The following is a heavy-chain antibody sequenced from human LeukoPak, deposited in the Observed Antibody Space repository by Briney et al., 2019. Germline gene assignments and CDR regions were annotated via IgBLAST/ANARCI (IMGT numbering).Heavy chain of an antibody. CDR3: ARDSAAHGGY. J-gene: IGHJ4*02. CDR2: IKQDGSDK. D-gene: IGHD6-25*01. V-gene: IGHV3-7*03. Sequence: GGSLRLSCVVSEFNFRNYWMSWVRQTPGKGLEWVANIKQDGSDKYYVDSVKGRFIISRDNAKNSLYLQMNSLRDEDTAVYYCARDSAAHGGYWGQGTPVTVSS. CDR1: EFNFRNYW.